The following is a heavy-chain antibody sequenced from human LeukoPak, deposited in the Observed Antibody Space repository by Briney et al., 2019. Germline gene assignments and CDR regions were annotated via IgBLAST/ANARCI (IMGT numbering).Heavy chain of an antibody. CDR1: GFTFSSYW. Sequence: GGSLRLSCAASGFTFSSYWMTWVRQAPGKGLEWVANIKKDGSDQYYGDSVKGRFTISRDNTKNSLFLQMNNLRAEDTAMYYCTTYYDSGPSKDWGQGTLVTVSS. CDR2: IKKDGSDQ. CDR3: TTYYDSGPSKD. V-gene: IGHV3-7*05. D-gene: IGHD3-22*01. J-gene: IGHJ4*02.